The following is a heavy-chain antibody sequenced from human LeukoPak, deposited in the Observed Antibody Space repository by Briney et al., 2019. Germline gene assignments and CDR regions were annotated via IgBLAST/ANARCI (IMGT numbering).Heavy chain of an antibody. V-gene: IGHV1-18*01. CDR3: AIDTRYALDI. CDR2: ISISKGNT. CDR1: GYTFTNYG. Sequence: GASVKVSCKASGYTFTNYGISWVRQAPGQGLEWMGWISISKGNTIHGQKLPDRVTKTKDPSTSTAYMEPRSLRSDYSAVYFGAIDTRYALDIWGQGTLVTVSS. J-gene: IGHJ3*02.